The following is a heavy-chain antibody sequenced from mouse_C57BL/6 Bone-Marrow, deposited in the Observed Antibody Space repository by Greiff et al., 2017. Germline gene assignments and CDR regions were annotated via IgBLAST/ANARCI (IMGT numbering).Heavy chain of an antibody. CDR2: FYPGSGSI. D-gene: IGHD2-4*01. V-gene: IGHV1-62-2*01. CDR3: ARHENDYDRSCFAY. J-gene: IGHJ3*01. CDR1: GYTFPEYT. Sequence: QVQLQQSGAELVKPGASVKLSCQASGYTFPEYTIHWVKQRSGQGLAWIGWFYPGSGSIKYNEKFKDKATLTADQSSRTVYMALSRLTSEDSAVYFGARHENDYDRSCFAYWGQGTLVTVSA.